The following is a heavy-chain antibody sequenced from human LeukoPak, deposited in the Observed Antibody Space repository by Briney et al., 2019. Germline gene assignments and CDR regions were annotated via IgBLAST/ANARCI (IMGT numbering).Heavy chain of an antibody. CDR2: MNPNSGNT. CDR3: ARGFPRKYCSGGSCYKYYFDY. D-gene: IGHD2-15*01. V-gene: IGHV1-8*01. Sequence: ASVKVSCKASGYTFTSYDINWVRQATGQGLEWMGWMNPNSGNTGYAQKFQGRVTMTRNSSISTTSMELSSLRSEDTAVYYCARGFPRKYCSGGSCYKYYFDYWGQGALVTVSS. CDR1: GYTFTSYD. J-gene: IGHJ4*02.